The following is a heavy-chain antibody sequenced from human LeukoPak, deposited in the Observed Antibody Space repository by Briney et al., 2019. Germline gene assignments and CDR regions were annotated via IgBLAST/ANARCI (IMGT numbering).Heavy chain of an antibody. D-gene: IGHD5-18*01. V-gene: IGHV3-23*01. CDR1: GFTVSSNY. CDR3: AKVATAMSYIDY. J-gene: IGHJ4*02. CDR2: ISGSGGST. Sequence: GGSLRLSCAASGFTVSSNYMSWVRQAPGKGLEWVSAISGSGGSTYYADSVKGRFTISRDNSKNTLYLQMNSLRAEDTAVYYCAKVATAMSYIDYWGQGTLVTVSS.